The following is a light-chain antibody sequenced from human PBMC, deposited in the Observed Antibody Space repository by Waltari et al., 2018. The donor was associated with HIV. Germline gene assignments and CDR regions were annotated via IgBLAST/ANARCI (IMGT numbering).Light chain of an antibody. CDR1: NLRSYY. CDR3: HSRDSSGYHVV. Sequence: SYNLTQDASVYVALGQTVRITCQGDNLRSYYARWYQQKPGQAPVVVFFGRNNRPSGIPDRFSGASSGNTASLTITGAQAEDEADYYCHSRDSSGYHVVFGGGTKVTVL. V-gene: IGLV3-19*01. J-gene: IGLJ2*01. CDR2: GRN.